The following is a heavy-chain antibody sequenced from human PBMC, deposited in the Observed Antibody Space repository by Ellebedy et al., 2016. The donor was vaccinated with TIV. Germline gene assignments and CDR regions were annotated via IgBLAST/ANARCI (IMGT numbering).Heavy chain of an antibody. V-gene: IGHV3-53*01. Sequence: GESLKISCAVSGFTVRSKYMNWVRQAPGKGLEWVSLIYSVGDTYYADSVEGRFTLSSDNSKNIMYLQLDSLRAEDTAVYYCARYFDWLSLMHYFDYWGQGTLVTVSS. J-gene: IGHJ4*02. CDR3: ARYFDWLSLMHYFDY. CDR2: IYSVGDT. CDR1: GFTVRSKY. D-gene: IGHD3-9*01.